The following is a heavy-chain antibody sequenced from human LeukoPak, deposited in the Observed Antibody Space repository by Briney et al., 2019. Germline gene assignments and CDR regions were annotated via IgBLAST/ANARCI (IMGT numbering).Heavy chain of an antibody. CDR2: ISGSGGST. Sequence: GGSLRLSCAASGFTFSSYAMSWVRQAPGEGREGVSAISGSGGSTYYADSVKRRFAISRDNSKNTLYLQMTSLSADDTAVYYWAKAAIGSSWYRYYYYYYMDVWGKGTPVTVSS. CDR3: AKAAIGSSWYRYYYYYYMDV. J-gene: IGHJ6*03. V-gene: IGHV3-23*01. CDR1: GFTFSSYA. D-gene: IGHD6-13*01.